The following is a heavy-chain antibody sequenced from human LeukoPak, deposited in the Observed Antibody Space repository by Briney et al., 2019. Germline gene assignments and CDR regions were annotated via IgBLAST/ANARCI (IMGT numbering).Heavy chain of an antibody. CDR3: ARDFLSGSYCDY. V-gene: IGHV3-21*01. CDR1: GFTFSSYS. Sequence: GGSLRLSCAASGFTFSSYSMNRVRQAPGKGLEWVSSISSSSSYIYYADSVKGRFTISRDNAKNSLNLQMNSLRAEDTAVYYCARDFLSGSYCDYWGQGTLVTVSS. CDR2: ISSSSSYI. J-gene: IGHJ4*02. D-gene: IGHD1-26*01.